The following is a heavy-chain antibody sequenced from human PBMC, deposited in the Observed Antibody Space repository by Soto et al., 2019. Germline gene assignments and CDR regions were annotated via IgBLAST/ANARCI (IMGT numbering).Heavy chain of an antibody. CDR1: GGPFSSYA. V-gene: IGHV1-69*06. J-gene: IGHJ4*02. CDR3: ARDHRRYFDV. CDR2: IIPIFGTA. Sequence: VSSLKVSCKASGGPFSSYAISWVRQAPGQGLEWMGGIIPIFGTANYAQKFQGRVTITADKSTSTAYMELSSLRSEDTAVYDCARDHRRYFDVWGQGSLVIVS.